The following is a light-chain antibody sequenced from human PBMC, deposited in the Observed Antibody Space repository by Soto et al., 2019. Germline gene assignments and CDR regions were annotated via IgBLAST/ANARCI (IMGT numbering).Light chain of an antibody. Sequence: DIPMTQSPSSLSAYVGDRVTITCPASQGISNYLAWYQQKPGKVPKLLIYGASSLQSGVPSRFSGSGSGTGFTLTINSLQPEDVATYYCLKYDSAPRTFGQGTRVEIK. J-gene: IGKJ1*01. CDR1: QGISNY. V-gene: IGKV1-27*01. CDR3: LKYDSAPRT. CDR2: GAS.